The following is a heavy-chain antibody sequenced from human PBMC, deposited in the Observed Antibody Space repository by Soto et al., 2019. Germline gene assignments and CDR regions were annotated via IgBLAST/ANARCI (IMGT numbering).Heavy chain of an antibody. CDR3: ATVDGSGGGTYSCYGMDV. CDR1: GFTFSSFG. Sequence: GGSLRLSCAASGFTFSSFGMHWVRQAPGKGLEWVALISYNGHDTYYADSVKGRFTISRDNAKNSLYLQMNSLRSEDTAFYYCATVDGSGGGTYSCYGMDVWGQGTTVTVSS. J-gene: IGHJ6*02. CDR2: ISYNGHDT. V-gene: IGHV3-30*03. D-gene: IGHD3-10*01.